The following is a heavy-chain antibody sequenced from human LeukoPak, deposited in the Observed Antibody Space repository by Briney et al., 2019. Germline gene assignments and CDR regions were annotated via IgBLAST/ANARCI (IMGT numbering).Heavy chain of an antibody. Sequence: SETLSLTCTVSGDSISSSTYYWSWVRQPPGKGLEWIGYIYYSGSTYYNPSLKSRVTISVDTSKNQFSLKLSSVTAADTAVYYCARDPTTMVREINAFDIWGQGTMVTVSS. CDR3: ARDPTTMVREINAFDI. D-gene: IGHD3-10*01. CDR1: GDSISSSTYY. J-gene: IGHJ3*02. V-gene: IGHV4-30-4*08. CDR2: IYYSGST.